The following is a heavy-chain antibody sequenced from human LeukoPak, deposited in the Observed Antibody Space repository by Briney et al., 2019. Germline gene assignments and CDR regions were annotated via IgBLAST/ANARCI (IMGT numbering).Heavy chain of an antibody. V-gene: IGHV3-30-3*01. CDR2: ISYDGNNK. D-gene: IGHD3-10*01. J-gene: IGHJ4*02. Sequence: GGSLRLSCAASGFTFSSYAIHWVRQAPGKGLEWVAVISYDGNNKYYADSVKGRFTISRDNSKNTLYLQMNSLRAEDTAVYYCAREAYGSGSFYFDYWGQGTLVTVSS. CDR3: AREAYGSGSFYFDY. CDR1: GFTFSSYA.